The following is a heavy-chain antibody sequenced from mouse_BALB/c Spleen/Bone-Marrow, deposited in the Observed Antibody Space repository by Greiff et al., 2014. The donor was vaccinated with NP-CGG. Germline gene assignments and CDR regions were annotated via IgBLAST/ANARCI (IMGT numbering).Heavy chain of an antibody. CDR1: GFNIKDTY. Sequence: VQLQQSGAELVKPGASVKLSCTASGFNIKDTYMHWVKQRPEQGLEWIGRIDPANGNTKYDPKFQGKATITADTSSNTAYLQLSSLTSEDPAFYYCASYYYVSSGFAYWGQGTLVTVSA. V-gene: IGHV14-3*02. CDR3: ASYYYVSSGFAY. J-gene: IGHJ3*01. D-gene: IGHD1-1*01. CDR2: IDPANGNT.